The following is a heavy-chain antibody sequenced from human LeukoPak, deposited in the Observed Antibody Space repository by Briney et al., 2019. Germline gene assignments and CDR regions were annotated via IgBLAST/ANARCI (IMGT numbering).Heavy chain of an antibody. J-gene: IGHJ6*03. V-gene: IGHV3-21*01. Sequence: PGGSLRLSCAVSGITLSSYGMSWVRQVPGKGLEWVSSICSSSSYIYYADSVKGRFPISRDNAQNSLYLQMNSLRAEDTAEYYCARFDRSGYYHKDYYYYYMDVWGKGTTVTVSS. CDR1: GITLSSYG. CDR3: ARFDRSGYYHKDYYYYYMDV. CDR2: ICSSSSYI. D-gene: IGHD3-22*01.